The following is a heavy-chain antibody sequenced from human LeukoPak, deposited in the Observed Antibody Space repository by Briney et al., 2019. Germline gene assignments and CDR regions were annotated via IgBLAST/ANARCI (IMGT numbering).Heavy chain of an antibody. D-gene: IGHD4-17*01. CDR3: ARDSGYGDCSGAFDI. V-gene: IGHV3-21*01. J-gene: IGHJ3*02. CDR1: GFTVNNAW. CDR2: ISSSSSYI. Sequence: PGGSLRLSCAASGFTVNNAWMNWVRQAPGKGLEWVSSISSSSSYIYYADSVKGRFTISRDNAKNSLYLQMNSLRAEDTAVYYCARDSGYGDCSGAFDIWGQGTMVTVSS.